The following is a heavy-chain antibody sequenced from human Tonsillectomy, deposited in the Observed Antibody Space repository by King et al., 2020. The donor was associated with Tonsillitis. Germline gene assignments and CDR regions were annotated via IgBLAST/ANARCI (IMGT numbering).Heavy chain of an antibody. CDR2: XXXSXST. Sequence: VQLQESGPGLVKPSETLSLTCTVSGDSISSYHWSWIRQPPGKGLEWIGXXXXSXSTXYNPSLKSRVTISVDTSKNQFSLKLSSVTAADTAVYYCARDGTHDYGDSQYYFDYWGQGNLVTVSS. V-gene: IGHV4-59*01. J-gene: IGHJ4*02. CDR3: ARDGTHDYGDSQYYFDY. CDR1: GDSISSYH. D-gene: IGHD4-17*01.